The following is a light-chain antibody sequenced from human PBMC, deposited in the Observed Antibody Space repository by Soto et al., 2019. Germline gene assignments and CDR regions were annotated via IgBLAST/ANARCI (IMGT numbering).Light chain of an antibody. J-gene: IGLJ3*02. V-gene: IGLV8-61*01. CDR3: LLYLGGGIWV. Sequence: QTVVTLEPSFSVSPGGTVTLTFGLSSGPVFTSCYPNWYQQTPGQAPRTLIFNTNTRSSGLPDRFSGSILGDKAALTITGAQADDDSYYYCLLYLGGGIWVVGGGTKLTVL. CDR2: NTN. CDR1: SGPVFTSCY.